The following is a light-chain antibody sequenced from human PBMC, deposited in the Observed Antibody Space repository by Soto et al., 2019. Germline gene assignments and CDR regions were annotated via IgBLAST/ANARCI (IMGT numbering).Light chain of an antibody. J-gene: IGKJ5*01. V-gene: IGKV1-5*03. CDR3: QQSYNTPQT. Sequence: DIQMTQSPSTLSGSVGDRVTITCRASQTISSWLAWYQQKPGKAPKLLIYKASTLKSGVPSRFSGSGSGTDYTLTISSLQPEDFATYYCQQSYNTPQTFGQGTRLEIK. CDR2: KAS. CDR1: QTISSW.